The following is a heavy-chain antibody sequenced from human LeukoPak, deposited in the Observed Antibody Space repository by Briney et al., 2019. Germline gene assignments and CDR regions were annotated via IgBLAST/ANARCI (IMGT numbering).Heavy chain of an antibody. CDR1: GVTFSRYG. CDR2: IWYDGSNK. D-gene: IGHD2-15*01. Sequence: PGGALRLSCAESGVTFSRYGVHWGRETLGEGGGGGAVIWYDGSNKYYADSVKGRFTISRDNSKNTLYLQMNSLRAEDTAVYYCATEPPDGRYCSGGSCYGWGQGTLVTVSS. J-gene: IGHJ4*02. CDR3: ATEPPDGRYCSGGSCYG. V-gene: IGHV3-33*01.